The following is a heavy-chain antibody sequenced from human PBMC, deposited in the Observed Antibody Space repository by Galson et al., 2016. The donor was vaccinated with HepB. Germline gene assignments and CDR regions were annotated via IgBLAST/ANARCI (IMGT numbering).Heavy chain of an antibody. CDR2: IYSGGRK. Sequence: SLRLSCAASGFTVSSTYMTWVHQPPGKGLEWVSIIYSGGRKYYADSLKGRFTISRDNSKNTLLLEMNSLTVDDTAVYYCARVGAVRAEEGLDVWGHGTTVTVSS. CDR3: ARVGAVRAEEGLDV. J-gene: IGHJ6*02. D-gene: IGHD3-10*01. V-gene: IGHV3-53*01. CDR1: GFTVSSTY.